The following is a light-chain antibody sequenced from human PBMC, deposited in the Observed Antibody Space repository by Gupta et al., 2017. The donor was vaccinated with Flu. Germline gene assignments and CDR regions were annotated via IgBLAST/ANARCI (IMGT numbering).Light chain of an antibody. CDR3: QSYDRSLSGVV. Sequence: LLTQPPSVSAPPPRRVTISCTGSGSNIGAGYDVHWYQQLPGTAPRLLIYGNRNRPSGVPDRFSGSKSGTSASLAITGLQAEDEADYYCQSYDRSLSGVVFGGGTKLTVL. J-gene: IGLJ2*01. V-gene: IGLV1-40*01. CDR2: GNR. CDR1: GSNIGAGYD.